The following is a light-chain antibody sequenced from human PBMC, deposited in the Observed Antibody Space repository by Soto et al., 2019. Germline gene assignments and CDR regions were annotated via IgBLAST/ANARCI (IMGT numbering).Light chain of an antibody. J-gene: IGLJ1*01. V-gene: IGLV2-11*01. Sequence: QSALTQPRSVSGSPGQSVTVSCTGTSSDVGNYNYVSWYQQHPGKAPKLMIYDVGKRPSGVPDRFSGSKSGNTASLTISGLQPDDEADYYCCSYAGSYSYVFGTGTKLTVL. CDR1: SSDVGNYNY. CDR2: DVG. CDR3: CSYAGSYSYV.